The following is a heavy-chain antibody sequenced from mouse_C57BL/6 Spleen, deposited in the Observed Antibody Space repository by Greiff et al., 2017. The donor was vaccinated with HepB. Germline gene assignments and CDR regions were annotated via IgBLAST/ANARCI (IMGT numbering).Heavy chain of an antibody. CDR1: GYTFTSYW. V-gene: IGHV1-50*01. CDR2: IDPSDSYT. J-gene: IGHJ3*01. Sequence: QVQLQQPGAELVKPGASVKLSCKASGYTFTSYWMQWVKQRPGQGLEWIGEIDPSDSYTNYNQKFKGKATLTVDTSSSTAYMQFSSLTSEDSAVYYCARTRTVWFAYWGQGTLVTVSA. CDR3: ARTRTVWFAY. D-gene: IGHD1-1*01.